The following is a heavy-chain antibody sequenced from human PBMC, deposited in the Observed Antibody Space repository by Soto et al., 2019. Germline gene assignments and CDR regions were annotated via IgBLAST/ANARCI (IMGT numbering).Heavy chain of an antibody. J-gene: IGHJ5*02. D-gene: IGHD5-18*01. Sequence: GASVKVSCKASGYIFTSYYIHWVRQAPGQGLEWMGWINPFDGSRMFAQSFQGRVTMTRDTSASTAYMGLSSLRSEDTAVYYCARDPGYSFGYTWGQGTLVTVSS. CDR1: GYIFTSYY. CDR2: INPFDGSR. V-gene: IGHV1-46*01. CDR3: ARDPGYSFGYT.